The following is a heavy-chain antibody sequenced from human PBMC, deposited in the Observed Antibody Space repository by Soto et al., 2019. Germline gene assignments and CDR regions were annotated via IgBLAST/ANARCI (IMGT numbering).Heavy chain of an antibody. Sequence: CXRLSGSASVFTFISYYINLFRQAPGKGLEWVSYISSSASTIYYTDSVKGRFTISRDNAKNSLYLQMNSLRAEDTAVYYCAIAAGNYIRYCGQRTLV. CDR1: VFTFISYY. CDR2: ISSSASTI. D-gene: IGHD1-1*01. CDR3: AIAAGNYIRY. V-gene: IGHV3-48*03. J-gene: IGHJ4*02.